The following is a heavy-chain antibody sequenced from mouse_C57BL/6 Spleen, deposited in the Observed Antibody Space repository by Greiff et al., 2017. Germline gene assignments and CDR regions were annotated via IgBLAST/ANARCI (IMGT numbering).Heavy chain of an antibody. J-gene: IGHJ4*01. Sequence: VQLQQSGPELVKPGASVKMSCKASGYTFTSYVMHWVKQKPGQGLEWIGYIYPYNDGTKYNEKFKGKATLTSDKSSSTAYMELSSLTSEDSAVYYCARVTTVPHYYAMDYWGQGTSVTVSS. CDR1: GYTFTSYV. V-gene: IGHV1-14*01. CDR2: IYPYNDGT. CDR3: ARVTTVPHYYAMDY. D-gene: IGHD1-1*01.